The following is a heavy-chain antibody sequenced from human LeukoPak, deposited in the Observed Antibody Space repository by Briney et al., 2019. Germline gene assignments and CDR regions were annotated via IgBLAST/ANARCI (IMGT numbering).Heavy chain of an antibody. CDR2: IYTRGST. CDR1: GGSISSGSYY. D-gene: IGHD1-26*01. J-gene: IGHJ4*02. Sequence: SETLSLTCTVSGGSISSGSYYWSWIRQPAGKGLEWIGRIYTRGSTNYNPSLKSRVTISVDTSKNQFSLKLSSVTAADTAVYYCAREPVGATIFFDYWGQGTLVTVSS. V-gene: IGHV4-61*02. CDR3: AREPVGATIFFDY.